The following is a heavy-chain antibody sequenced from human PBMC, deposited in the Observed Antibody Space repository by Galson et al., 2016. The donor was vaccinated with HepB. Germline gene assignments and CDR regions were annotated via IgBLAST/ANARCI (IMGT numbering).Heavy chain of an antibody. CDR3: ARDVVEFPVSIGDFYYYGMDV. D-gene: IGHD2-21*01. V-gene: IGHV4-61*02. Sequence: YNPSLGGRVTISLDTSKNQFSLGLTSVTAADTAVYYCARDVVEFPVSIGDFYYYGMDVWGKGTSVTVSS. J-gene: IGHJ6*04.